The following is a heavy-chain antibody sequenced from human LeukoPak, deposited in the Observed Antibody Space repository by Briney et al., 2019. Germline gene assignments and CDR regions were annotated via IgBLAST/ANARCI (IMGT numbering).Heavy chain of an antibody. CDR2: ISSSGSTI. V-gene: IGHV3-48*02. CDR1: GFTFSNYG. D-gene: IGHD2-21*01. Sequence: PGGSLRLSCAASGFTFSNYGMHWVRQAPGKGLEWVSYISSSGSTIYYADSVRGRFTISRDNAKSSLYLEMNSLRDEDTAVYYCARGAYEFDYWGQGTLVTVSS. CDR3: ARGAYEFDY. J-gene: IGHJ4*02.